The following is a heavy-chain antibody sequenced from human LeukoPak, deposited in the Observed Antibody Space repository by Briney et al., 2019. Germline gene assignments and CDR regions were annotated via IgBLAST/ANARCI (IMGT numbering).Heavy chain of an antibody. D-gene: IGHD2-15*01. CDR1: GFTFSSYE. J-gene: IGHJ4*02. CDR3: AREFGGALDY. Sequence: QSGGSLRLSCAASGFTFSSYEMNWVRQAPGKGLEGGSYISSSGSTIYYADSVKGRFTISRDNAKNSLYLQMNSLRAEDTAVYYCAREFGGALDYWGQGTLVTVSS. V-gene: IGHV3-48*03. CDR2: ISSSGSTI.